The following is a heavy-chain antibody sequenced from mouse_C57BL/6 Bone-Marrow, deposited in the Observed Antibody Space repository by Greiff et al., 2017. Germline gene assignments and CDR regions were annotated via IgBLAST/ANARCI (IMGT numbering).Heavy chain of an antibody. CDR3: ARVGYYWFAY. D-gene: IGHD2-3*01. CDR1: GYTFTSYG. V-gene: IGHV1-81*01. CDR2: IYPRSGNT. Sequence: VTLMESGAELARPGASVKLSCKASGYTFTSYGISWVKQRTGQGLEWIGEIYPRSGNTYYNEKFKGKATLTADKSSSTAYMELRSLTSEDSAVYFCARVGYYWFAYWGQGTLVTVSA. J-gene: IGHJ3*01.